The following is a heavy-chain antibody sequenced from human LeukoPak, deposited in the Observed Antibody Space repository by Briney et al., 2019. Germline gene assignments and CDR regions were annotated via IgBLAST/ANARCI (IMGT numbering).Heavy chain of an antibody. V-gene: IGHV3-30*18. Sequence: PGGSLRLSCAASGFTFSSYGMHWVRQAPGKGLEWVAVILYDGSNKHHADSVKGRFTISRDNSKNTLYLQMNSLRAEDTAVYYCAKTNLGYCSSTSCYGNDYWGQGTLVTV. CDR2: ILYDGSNK. CDR1: GFTFSSYG. CDR3: AKTNLGYCSSTSCYGNDY. D-gene: IGHD2-2*01. J-gene: IGHJ4*02.